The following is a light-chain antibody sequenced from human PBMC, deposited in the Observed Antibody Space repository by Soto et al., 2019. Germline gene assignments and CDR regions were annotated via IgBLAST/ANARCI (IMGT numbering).Light chain of an antibody. CDR3: AAWDDSLSDYWV. Sequence: QSVLTQPPSASGTPGQRVTISCSESSSNIGSNYVYWYQQLPGTAPKLLIYRNNQRPSGVPDRFSGSKSGTSASLAISGLRSEDEADYYCAAWDDSLSDYWVFGGGTKVTV. CDR2: RNN. V-gene: IGLV1-47*01. CDR1: SSNIGSNY. J-gene: IGLJ3*02.